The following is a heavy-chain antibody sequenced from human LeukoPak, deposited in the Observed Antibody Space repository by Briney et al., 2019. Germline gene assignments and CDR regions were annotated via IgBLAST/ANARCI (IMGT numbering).Heavy chain of an antibody. D-gene: IGHD3-9*01. CDR2: IYYGGSI. J-gene: IGHJ4*02. CDR1: GGSISRSSYY. Sequence: SETLSLTCAVSGGSISRSSYYWAWIRQPPGKGLEWVGTIYYGGSIYGDPSLKGRITISLDTSKNQFSLKLNSVTAADTAVYYCARVVWETDILADYWGQGTLVTVSS. CDR3: ARVVWETDILADY. V-gene: IGHV4-39*07.